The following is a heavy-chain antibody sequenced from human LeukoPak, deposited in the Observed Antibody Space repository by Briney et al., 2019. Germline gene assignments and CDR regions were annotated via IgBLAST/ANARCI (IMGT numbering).Heavy chain of an antibody. J-gene: IGHJ4*02. CDR2: IYSGGST. Sequence: GGSLRLSCAASGFTVSSNYMSWVRQAPGKGLERVSVIYSGGSTYYADSVKGRFTISRDNSKNTLCLQMNSLRAEDTAVYYCARLSSSWGRSYFDYWGQGTQVTVSS. CDR3: ARLSSSWGRSYFDY. V-gene: IGHV3-53*01. D-gene: IGHD6-13*01. CDR1: GFTVSSNY.